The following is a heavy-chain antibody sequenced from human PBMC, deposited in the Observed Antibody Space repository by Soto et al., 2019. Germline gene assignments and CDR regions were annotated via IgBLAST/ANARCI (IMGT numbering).Heavy chain of an antibody. D-gene: IGHD1-26*01. CDR1: GFTVNDYY. CDR2: LYSGGST. J-gene: IGHJ4*02. CDR3: ARATVGASDFGFDS. V-gene: IGHV3-53*01. Sequence: EVQLVESGGGLVQPGGSLRLSCAASGFTVNDYYMTWVRQAPGQGLEWVSLLYSGGSTIYADSVKGRVTISRDSSKNTLYLQMNSLRVEDTAVYYCARATVGASDFGFDSWGQGTRVTVSS.